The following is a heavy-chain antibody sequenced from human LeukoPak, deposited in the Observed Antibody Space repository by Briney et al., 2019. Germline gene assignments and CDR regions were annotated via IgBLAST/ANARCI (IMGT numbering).Heavy chain of an antibody. CDR2: IYSGGST. Sequence: GGSLRLSCAASGFTVSSNYMSWVRQAPGKGLEWVSVIYSGGSTYYADSVKGRFTISRDSSGNTLYLQMNSLRVEDTAVYYCARQGCSAGSCYLDYWGQGTLVTVSS. J-gene: IGHJ4*02. V-gene: IGHV3-53*05. CDR1: GFTVSSNY. D-gene: IGHD2-15*01. CDR3: ARQGCSAGSCYLDY.